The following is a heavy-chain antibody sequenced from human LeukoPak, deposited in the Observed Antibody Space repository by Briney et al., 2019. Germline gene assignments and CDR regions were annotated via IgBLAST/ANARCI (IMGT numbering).Heavy chain of an antibody. J-gene: IGHJ4*02. Sequence: GESLKISCKASRYRFTSDWIAWVRQMPGKGLEWMGIIYPGDSDTRYSPSFQGQVTISADQSISTAYLQWSSLKASDTAIYYCARHPFDWGQGTLVTVSS. CDR3: ARHPFD. CDR1: RYRFTSDW. CDR2: IYPGDSDT. V-gene: IGHV5-51*01.